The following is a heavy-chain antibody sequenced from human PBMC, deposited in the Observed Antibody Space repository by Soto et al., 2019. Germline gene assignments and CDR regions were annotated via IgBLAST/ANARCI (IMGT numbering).Heavy chain of an antibody. CDR1: GFTFSSNA. CDR2: ISYDGSNK. V-gene: IGHV3-30-3*01. Sequence: QVQLVESGGGVVQPGRSLRLSCAASGFTFSSNAMHWVRQAPGKGLEWVAVISYDGSNKYYADSVKGRFTISRDNFKNSQYLQMNSLRAEDTAVYYCASAYSSTSAYWGQGTLVTVSS. J-gene: IGHJ4*02. D-gene: IGHD6-6*01. CDR3: ASAYSSTSAY.